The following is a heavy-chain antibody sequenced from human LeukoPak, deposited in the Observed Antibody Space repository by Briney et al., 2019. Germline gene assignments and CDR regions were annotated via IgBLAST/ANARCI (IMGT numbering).Heavy chain of an antibody. V-gene: IGHV4-39*07. CDR1: GGSISSSSYY. CDR3: ARAGSLLSIRYSSGWFPFDY. Sequence: SETLSLTCTVSGGSISSSSYYWGWLRQPPGKGLEWIGSIYYSGSTYYNPSLKSRVTISVDTSKNQISLKLSSVTAADTAVYYCARAGSLLSIRYSSGWFPFDYWGQGTLVTVSS. CDR2: IYYSGST. D-gene: IGHD6-19*01. J-gene: IGHJ4*02.